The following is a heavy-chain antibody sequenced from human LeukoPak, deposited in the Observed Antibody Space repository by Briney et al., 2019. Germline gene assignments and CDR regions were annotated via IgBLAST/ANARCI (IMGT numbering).Heavy chain of an antibody. Sequence: GGSLRLSCAASGFTFSSYWMSWVRQAPGKGLEWVANTKKDGSEKYYVDSVKGRFTISRDNAKNSLYLQMNSLRAEDTAVYYCARDLYRIVVVPHYFDYWGQGTLVTVSS. CDR3: ARDLYRIVVVPHYFDY. CDR2: TKKDGSEK. V-gene: IGHV3-7*01. J-gene: IGHJ4*02. CDR1: GFTFSSYW. D-gene: IGHD3-22*01.